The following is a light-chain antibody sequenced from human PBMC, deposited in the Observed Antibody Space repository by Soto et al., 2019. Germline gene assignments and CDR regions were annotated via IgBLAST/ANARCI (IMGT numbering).Light chain of an antibody. J-gene: IGKJ2*01. CDR3: QQYNNWPYT. V-gene: IGKV3-15*01. CDR2: RAS. CDR1: QHVSSN. Sequence: EIVMTQSPATLSVSPGGSATLSCRASQHVSSNFAWYRQKPGQAATLLIDRASTRATGIPARFSGSGSGTEFTLTISSLQSEDFAVYYCQQYNNWPYTFGQGTKLEIK.